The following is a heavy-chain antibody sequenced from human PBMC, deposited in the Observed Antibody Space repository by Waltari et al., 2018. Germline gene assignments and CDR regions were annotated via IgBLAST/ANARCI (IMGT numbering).Heavy chain of an antibody. CDR2: VSFDENII. CDR3: VRATTYYDTSGANY. D-gene: IGHD3-22*01. V-gene: IGHV3-30*10. J-gene: IGHJ4*02. CDR1: GLSFNTSA. Sequence: QVQLVGYGGCVVQPGRSLRLSCAATGLSFNTSAMHWVRQAPGKGLELLTIVSFDENIIYYTDSVKGRFTVSRDNSKYMLFLQMNDLRPEDTAIYYCVRATTYYDTSGANYWGQGTLVTVSS.